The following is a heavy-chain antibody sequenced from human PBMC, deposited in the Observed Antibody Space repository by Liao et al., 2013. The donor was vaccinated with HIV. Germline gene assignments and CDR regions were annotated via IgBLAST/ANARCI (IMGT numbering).Heavy chain of an antibody. V-gene: IGHV4-4*07. D-gene: IGHD3-10*01. CDR2: LFSSGNT. Sequence: QVQLQESGPGLVKPSETLSLTCSVSGASIRSHTWSWIRQPAGKGLEWIGHLFSSGNTNFHPSLKSRVAMSVDTSKNQLSLRLHSVTAADTAVYYCTRTRRHYGSKIVHYYYFYMDVWGEREPRSPSP. CDR3: TRTRRHYGSKIVHYYYFYMDV. J-gene: IGHJ6*03. CDR1: GASIRSHT.